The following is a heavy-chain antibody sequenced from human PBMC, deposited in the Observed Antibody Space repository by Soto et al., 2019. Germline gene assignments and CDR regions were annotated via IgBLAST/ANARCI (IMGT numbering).Heavy chain of an antibody. CDR1: GYTFSRYG. J-gene: IGHJ6*02. V-gene: IGHV1-18*01. CDR2: ISGHNGDT. Sequence: QGQLVQSGPEAKKPGASVKVSCKASGYTFSRYGISWVRQAPGQGLEWMGWISGHNGDTKYAQKVQGRVTMTIDTSTYTAYMELRSLTSDDTAIYYCAKNGQPPYYYYGMDVWGQGTTVTVSS. D-gene: IGHD2-8*01. CDR3: AKNGQPPYYYYGMDV.